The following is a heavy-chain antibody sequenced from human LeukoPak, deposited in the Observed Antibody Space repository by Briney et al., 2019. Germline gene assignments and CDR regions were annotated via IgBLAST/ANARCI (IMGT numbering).Heavy chain of an antibody. CDR3: AKVQLERRELLPNFYS. D-gene: IGHD1-1*01. CDR1: GFTFSSYG. CDR2: MSYNGQIT. Sequence: GGSLRLSCAASGFTFSSYGMHWVRQAPGKGLEWVAVMSYNGQITYYADSVKGRFTISRDNSQNMLYLQMNSLRVDDTSVYYCAKVQLERRELLPNFYSWGQGTLVTVSS. V-gene: IGHV3-30*18. J-gene: IGHJ4*02.